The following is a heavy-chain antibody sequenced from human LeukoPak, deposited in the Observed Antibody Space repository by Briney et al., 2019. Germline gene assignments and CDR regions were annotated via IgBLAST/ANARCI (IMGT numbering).Heavy chain of an antibody. Sequence: GGPLRLSCAASGFTFSSYGMHWVRQAPGKGLEGVAVISYDGSNKYYADSVKGRFTISRDNSKNTLYLQMNSLRAEDTAVYYRAKQGDSGYAPGWGQGTLVTVSS. CDR1: GFTFSSYG. D-gene: IGHD5-12*01. CDR3: AKQGDSGYAPG. CDR2: ISYDGSNK. J-gene: IGHJ4*02. V-gene: IGHV3-30*18.